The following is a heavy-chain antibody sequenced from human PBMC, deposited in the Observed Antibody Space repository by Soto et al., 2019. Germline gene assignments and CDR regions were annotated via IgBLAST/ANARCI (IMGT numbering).Heavy chain of an antibody. D-gene: IGHD3-9*01. CDR1: GFTFSSYA. CDR3: AKDASMYYDILTGYLPYYYYGMDV. Sequence: GGSLRLSCAASGFTFSSYAMSWVRQAPGKGLEWVSAISGSGGSTYYADSVKGRFTISRDNSKNTLYLQMNSLRAEDTAVYYCAKDASMYYDILTGYLPYYYYGMDVWGQGTTVTVSS. CDR2: ISGSGGST. V-gene: IGHV3-23*01. J-gene: IGHJ6*02.